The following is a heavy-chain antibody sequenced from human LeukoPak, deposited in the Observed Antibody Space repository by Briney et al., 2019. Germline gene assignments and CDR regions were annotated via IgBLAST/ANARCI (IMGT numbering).Heavy chain of an antibody. J-gene: IGHJ3*02. CDR1: GFTVSSNY. V-gene: IGHV3-66*01. CDR3: ARDGYSSSLGAFDI. CDR2: IYSGGST. Sequence: PGGSLRLSCAASGFTVSSNYMSWVRQAPGKGLEWVSVIYSGGSTYYADSVKGRFTISRDNSKNTLYLQMNSLRAEDTAVYYCARDGYSSSLGAFDIWGQGTMVTVSS. D-gene: IGHD6-19*01.